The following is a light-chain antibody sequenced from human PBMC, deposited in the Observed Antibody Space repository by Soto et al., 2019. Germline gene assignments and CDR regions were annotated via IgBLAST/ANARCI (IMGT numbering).Light chain of an antibody. J-gene: IGLJ3*02. Sequence: QSVLTQAPSASGTPGQRVTISCFGSSSSIGSNTVSWYQQVPGTAPKLLIYSNDQRPSGVPDRFSGSKSGTSASLAIGGLQSEDEADYYCAAWDGSLNGWVFGGGTKVTVL. CDR3: AAWDGSLNGWV. CDR2: SND. CDR1: SSSIGSNT. V-gene: IGLV1-44*01.